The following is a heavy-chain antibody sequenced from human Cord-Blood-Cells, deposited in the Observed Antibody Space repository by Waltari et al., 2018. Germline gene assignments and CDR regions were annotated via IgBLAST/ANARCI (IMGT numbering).Heavy chain of an antibody. V-gene: IGHV4-61*01. CDR3: ARDRASTSNRKFDY. CDR1: GGSVSSGSYY. J-gene: IGHJ4*02. D-gene: IGHD2-2*01. CDR2: IYYSGST. Sequence: QVQLQESGPGLVKPSETLSLTCPVSGGSVSSGSYYWSWIRQPPGKGLEWIGYIYYSGSTNCNPSLKLLVPISVETSKNPCALKLSSVTAADTAVYYCARDRASTSNRKFDYWGQGTLVTVSS.